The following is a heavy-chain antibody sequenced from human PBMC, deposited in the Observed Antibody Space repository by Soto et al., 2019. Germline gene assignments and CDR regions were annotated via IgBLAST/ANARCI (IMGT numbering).Heavy chain of an antibody. D-gene: IGHD3-16*01. CDR2: IDPSDSQT. CDR3: ARRAGVMVPFEY. J-gene: IGHJ4*02. Sequence: PGESLKIPCKGSGYSFADHWITWVSQKPGKGLEWMGRIDPSDSQTYYSPSFRGHATISVTKSITTVFLQWNSLTASDTGVYYCARRAGVMVPFEYWGQGTQVTVSS. V-gene: IGHV5-10-1*01. CDR1: GYSFADHW.